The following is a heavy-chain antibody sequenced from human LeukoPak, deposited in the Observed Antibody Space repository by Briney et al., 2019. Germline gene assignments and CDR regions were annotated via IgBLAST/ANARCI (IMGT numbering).Heavy chain of an antibody. CDR3: SRGGEGMVAPSY. V-gene: IGHV7-4-1*02. CDR1: GGTFIHYS. D-gene: IGHD1-26*01. Sequence: ASVKVSCKASGGTFIHYSISWVRQAPGQGLEWMGWINTNTGNPTYAQGFTGRFVFSLGTSVSTAYLQISSLTAEDTAVYYCSRGGEGMVAPSYWGQGTLVTVSS. J-gene: IGHJ4*02. CDR2: INTNTGNP.